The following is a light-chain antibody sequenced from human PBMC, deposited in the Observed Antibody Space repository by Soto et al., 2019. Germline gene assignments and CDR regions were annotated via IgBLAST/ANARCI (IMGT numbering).Light chain of an antibody. CDR1: SSDIGGYDY. V-gene: IGLV2-14*03. J-gene: IGLJ2*01. CDR2: DVS. CDR3: SSFTSSITLV. Sequence: QSALTQPASVSGSPGQSITISCTGTSSDIGGYDYVSWYQQHPGKAPKLMIYDVSNRPSGVSNRFSGSKSGNTASLTISGLQAEDEADYYCSSFTSSITLVFGGGTQLTVL.